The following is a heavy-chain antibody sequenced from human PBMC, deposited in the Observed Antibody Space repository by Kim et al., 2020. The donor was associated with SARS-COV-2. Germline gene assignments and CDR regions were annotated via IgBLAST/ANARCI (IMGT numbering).Heavy chain of an antibody. J-gene: IGHJ4*02. CDR2: GST. Sequence: GSTHYNPTLESRVTMSVDTSKNQFSLKLSSVTSADTAVYYCAGRLPYFDYWGQGTLVTVSS. D-gene: IGHD2-15*01. CDR3: AGRLPYFDY. V-gene: IGHV4-4*07.